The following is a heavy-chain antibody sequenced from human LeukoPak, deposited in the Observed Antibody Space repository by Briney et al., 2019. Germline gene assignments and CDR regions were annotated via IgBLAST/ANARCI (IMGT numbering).Heavy chain of an antibody. D-gene: IGHD5-24*01. J-gene: IGHJ4*02. Sequence: PSETLSLTCTVSGDSISGYYWSWIRHPPGKGLQWIGYVFPSGSADHIPSLKSRVTISADTFKSQISLKLNSVTAADTAIYFCARGSRLGMALTTFDFWGQGTLVTVSS. CDR1: GDSISGYY. CDR3: ARGSRLGMALTTFDF. CDR2: VFPSGSA. V-gene: IGHV4-4*09.